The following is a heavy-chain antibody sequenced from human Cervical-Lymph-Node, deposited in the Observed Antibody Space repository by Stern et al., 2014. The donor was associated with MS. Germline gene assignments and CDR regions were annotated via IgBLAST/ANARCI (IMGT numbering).Heavy chain of an antibody. J-gene: IGHJ4*02. CDR1: GFSLTTSGVG. Sequence: QVTLKESGPTLVKPTQTLTLKCIFSGFSLTTSGVGVGWIRQPPGKALEWLGFIYWDGEKRYSPSLKRRIAITKDTSKNQIVLTMTNMDPVDTATYYCIHTSPRVPGIDYWGQGTLVTVSS. V-gene: IGHV2-5*02. D-gene: IGHD6-13*01. CDR2: IYWDGEK. CDR3: IHTSPRVPGIDY.